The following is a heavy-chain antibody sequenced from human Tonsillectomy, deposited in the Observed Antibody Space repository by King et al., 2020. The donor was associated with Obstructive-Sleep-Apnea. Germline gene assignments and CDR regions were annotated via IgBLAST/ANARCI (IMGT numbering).Heavy chain of an antibody. CDR1: GGSIGGGAYH. Sequence: QLQESGPGLVKPSQTLSLTCSVSGGSIGGGAYHWSWIRQHPGKGLEWTGYIHYSGSTYYNPSLKSRITISVDTSKNQFSLKLSSVTAADTAVYYCAGLPGGNYGLDVWGQGTTVTISS. J-gene: IGHJ6*02. CDR3: AGLPGGNYGLDV. CDR2: IHYSGST. V-gene: IGHV4-31*03. D-gene: IGHD3-16*01.